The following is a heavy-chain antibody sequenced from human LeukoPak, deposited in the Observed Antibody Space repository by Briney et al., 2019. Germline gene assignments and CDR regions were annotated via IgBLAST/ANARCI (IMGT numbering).Heavy chain of an antibody. CDR1: GFTFSSYA. V-gene: IGHV3-23*01. D-gene: IGHD3-10*01. Sequence: GGSLSLSCAASGFTFSSYAMSRVRQAPGKGLEWVSAISGSGGSTYYADSVKGRLTISRDNSKNTPYLQMNSLRAEDTAVYYCAKDSGGDDAFDIWGQGTMVTVSS. CDR2: ISGSGGST. CDR3: AKDSGGDDAFDI. J-gene: IGHJ3*02.